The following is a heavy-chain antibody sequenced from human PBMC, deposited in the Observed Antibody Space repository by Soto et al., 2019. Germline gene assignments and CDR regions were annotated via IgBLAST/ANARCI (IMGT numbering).Heavy chain of an antibody. V-gene: IGHV3-53*01. CDR1: GFTVSSNY. Sequence: GGSLRLSCAASGFTVSSNYMSWVRQAPGKGLEWVSVIYSGGSTYYADSVKGRFTISRDNSKNTLYLQMNSLRAEDTAVYYCARLGSSWSPFDYWGQGTLVTVSS. CDR2: IYSGGST. CDR3: ARLGSSWSPFDY. J-gene: IGHJ4*02. D-gene: IGHD6-13*01.